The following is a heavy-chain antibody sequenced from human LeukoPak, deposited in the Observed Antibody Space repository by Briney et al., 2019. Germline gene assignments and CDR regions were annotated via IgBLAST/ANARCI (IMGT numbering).Heavy chain of an antibody. D-gene: IGHD1-7*01. Sequence: PGGSLRLSCAASGFTFSSYTMNWVRQTPGKGLEWVAIISYDGSNEYYADSVKGRFTISRDNSKNTLYLQMNSLRAEDTAVYYCAKDLLGTTVRAPYYMDVWGKGTTVTVSS. J-gene: IGHJ6*03. V-gene: IGHV3-30*04. CDR2: ISYDGSNE. CDR1: GFTFSSYT. CDR3: AKDLLGTTVRAPYYMDV.